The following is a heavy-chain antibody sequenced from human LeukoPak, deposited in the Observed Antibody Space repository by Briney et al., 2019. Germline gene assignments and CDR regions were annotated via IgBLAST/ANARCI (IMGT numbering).Heavy chain of an antibody. Sequence: PGGSLRLSCAASGFTFSSYTMNWVRKAPGKGREWISYISSSSSIMYYADSVKGRFSISGDNAKNSLYLQMNSLRDEDTAVYYCARDKSGSDSARGAVIDICGQGAMVTVSS. CDR2: ISSSSSIM. V-gene: IGHV3-48*02. D-gene: IGHD1-26*01. CDR1: GFTFSSYT. CDR3: ARDKSGSDSARGAVIDI. J-gene: IGHJ3*02.